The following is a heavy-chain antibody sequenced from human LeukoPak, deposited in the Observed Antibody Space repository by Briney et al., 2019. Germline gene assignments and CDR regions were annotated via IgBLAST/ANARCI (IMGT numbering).Heavy chain of an antibody. V-gene: IGHV4-34*01. CDR1: GGSFSGYY. CDR2: INHSGST. J-gene: IGHJ6*03. CDR3: AREGDTGGLRNYYYYYYMDV. Sequence: SETLSLTCAVYGGSFSGYYWSWIRQPPGKGLEWIGEINHSGSTNYNPSLKSRVTISVDTSKNQFSLKLSSVTAADTAVYYCAREGDTGGLRNYYYYYYMDVWGKGTTVTISS. D-gene: IGHD2-21*01.